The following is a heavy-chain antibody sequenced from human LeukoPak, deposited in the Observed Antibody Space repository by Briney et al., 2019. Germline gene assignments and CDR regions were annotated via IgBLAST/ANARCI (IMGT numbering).Heavy chain of an antibody. CDR1: GGSFSGSY. D-gene: IGHD4-17*01. CDR3: ATLMTTVTTSGYYFDY. CDR2: INHSGST. J-gene: IGHJ4*02. V-gene: IGHV4-34*01. Sequence: SETLSLTCAVYGGSFSGSYWSWIRQPPGKGLEWIGEINHSGSTNYNPSLKSRVTISVDTSKNQFSLKLSSVTAADTAVYYCATLMTTVTTSGYYFDYWGQGTLVTVSS.